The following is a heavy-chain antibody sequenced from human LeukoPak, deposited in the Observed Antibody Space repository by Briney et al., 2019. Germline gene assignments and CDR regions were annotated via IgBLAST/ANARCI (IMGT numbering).Heavy chain of an antibody. D-gene: IGHD3-22*01. CDR3: ARGDYYDSSGLHFQH. V-gene: IGHV3-30*09. Sequence: GGSLRLSCAASGFTFSSYAMHWVRQAPGKGLEWVAVISYDGSNKYYADSVKGRFAISRDNSKNTLYLQMNSLRAEDTAVYYCARGDYYDSSGLHFQHWGQGTLVTVSS. CDR2: ISYDGSNK. J-gene: IGHJ1*01. CDR1: GFTFSSYA.